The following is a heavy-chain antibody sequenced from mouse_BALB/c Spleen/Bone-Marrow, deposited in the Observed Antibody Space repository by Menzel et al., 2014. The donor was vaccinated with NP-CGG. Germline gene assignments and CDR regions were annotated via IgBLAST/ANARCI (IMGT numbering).Heavy chain of an antibody. D-gene: IGHD2-2*01. J-gene: IGHJ2*01. CDR3: ASYVYGYYFDY. Sequence: EVQLQESGAELVKPGASVKLSCTASGFNIKDTYMHWVKRRPEQGLEWIGRIDPANGNTKYDPKFQGKATITADTSSNTAYLQLSSLTSEDTAVYYRASYVYGYYFDYWGQGTTLTVSS. CDR2: IDPANGNT. V-gene: IGHV14-3*02. CDR1: GFNIKDTY.